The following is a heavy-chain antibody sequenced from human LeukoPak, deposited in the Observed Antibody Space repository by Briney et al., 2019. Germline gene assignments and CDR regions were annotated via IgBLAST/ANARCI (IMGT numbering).Heavy chain of an antibody. CDR1: GFTFSSYE. V-gene: IGHV3-48*03. Sequence: GGSLRLSCAASGFTFSSYEMNWVRQAPGKGLEWISFISSIGTSVEYADSVKGRFSISRDNAENSVYLEMNSLRAEDAAIYYCARSFCSGCYCYLFFPYWGQGTVVSVSS. CDR2: ISSIGTSV. D-gene: IGHD3-22*01. CDR3: ARSFCSGCYCYLFFPY. J-gene: IGHJ4*02.